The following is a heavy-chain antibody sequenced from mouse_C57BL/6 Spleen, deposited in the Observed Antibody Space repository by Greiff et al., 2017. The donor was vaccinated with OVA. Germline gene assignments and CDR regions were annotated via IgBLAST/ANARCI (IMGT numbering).Heavy chain of an antibody. J-gene: IGHJ3*01. CDR1: GFTFSDYY. D-gene: IGHD1-1*01. V-gene: IGHV5-16*01. Sequence: EVMLVESEGGLVQPGSSMKLSCTASGFTFSDYYMAWVRQVPEKGLEWVANINYDGSSTYYLDSLKSRFIISRDNAKNILYLQMSSLKSEDTATYYCARAYGSSYTWFAYWGQGTLVTVSA. CDR3: ARAYGSSYTWFAY. CDR2: INYDGSST.